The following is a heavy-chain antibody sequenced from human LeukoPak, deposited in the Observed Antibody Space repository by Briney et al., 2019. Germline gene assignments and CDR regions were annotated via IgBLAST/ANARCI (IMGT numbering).Heavy chain of an antibody. CDR2: ISRSGSYI. Sequence: GGSLRLSCSGSGFDISAYTVTWVRQVPGKSLEWVSSISRSGSYIHYAPSVKGRFTISRDNARRSVYLQMKSLRADDTALYYCARDPDSRGTEPPFFDHWGRGTLVTVSS. CDR1: GFDISAYT. V-gene: IGHV3-21*01. D-gene: IGHD3-22*01. J-gene: IGHJ4*02. CDR3: ARDPDSRGTEPPFFDH.